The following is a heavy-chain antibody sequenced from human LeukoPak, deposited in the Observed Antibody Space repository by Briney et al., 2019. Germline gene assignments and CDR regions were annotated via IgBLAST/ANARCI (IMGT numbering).Heavy chain of an antibody. CDR2: ISENGGTT. V-gene: IGHV3-23*01. J-gene: IGHJ4*02. D-gene: IGHD6-13*01. CDR3: AKDYGPKQLVFFDS. Sequence: PGGSPRLSCAASGFTFSSYALSWVRQAPGKGLEWVSGISENGGTTFYADSVKGRFTITRDNSKNTLYVQMNSLRGEDTAVYYCAKDYGPKQLVFFDSWGQGTLVTVSS. CDR1: GFTFSSYA.